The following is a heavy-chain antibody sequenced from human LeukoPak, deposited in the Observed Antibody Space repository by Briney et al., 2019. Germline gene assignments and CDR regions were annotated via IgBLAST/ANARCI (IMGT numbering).Heavy chain of an antibody. CDR2: MSYDGSNR. J-gene: IGHJ4*02. CDR3: AKETRGSYSDY. Sequence: PGGSLRLSCAASGFTFGSYAMSWVRQAPGKGLEWVAFMSYDGSNRYYADSVKGRFTISRDNSKNTLYLQMNSLRAEDTAVYYCAKETRGSYSDYWGQGTLVTVSS. D-gene: IGHD5-12*01. V-gene: IGHV3-30*02. CDR1: GFTFGSYA.